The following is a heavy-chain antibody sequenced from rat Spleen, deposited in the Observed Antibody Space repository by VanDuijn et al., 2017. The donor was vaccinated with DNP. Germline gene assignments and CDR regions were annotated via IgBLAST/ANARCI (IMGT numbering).Heavy chain of an antibody. CDR3: ARSWDNSGYYAMDA. Sequence: QVQLKESGPGLVQPSQTLSLACTVSGFSLTNYHVHWVRQPSGKGLEWVGVIWSGGATDYNPALKSRLSISKDTSKSQVFLKMNSLKTDDTATYYCARSWDNSGYYAMDAWGQGTSVTVSS. CDR2: IWSGGAT. CDR1: GFSLTNYH. D-gene: IGHD4-3*01. J-gene: IGHJ4*01. V-gene: IGHV2-30*01.